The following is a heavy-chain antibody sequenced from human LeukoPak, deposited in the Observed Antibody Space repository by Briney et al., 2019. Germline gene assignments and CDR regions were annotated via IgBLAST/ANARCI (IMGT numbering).Heavy chain of an antibody. CDR2: ISSSSSYI. Sequence: GALRLSCAASGFTFSSYSMKWVRQAPGKGLEWVSSISSSSSYIYYADSVKGRFTISRDNAKNSLYLQMNSLRAEDTAVYYCARDQLFGLDYWGQGTLVTVSS. V-gene: IGHV3-21*01. D-gene: IGHD5-18*01. CDR3: ARDQLFGLDY. J-gene: IGHJ4*02. CDR1: GFTFSSYS.